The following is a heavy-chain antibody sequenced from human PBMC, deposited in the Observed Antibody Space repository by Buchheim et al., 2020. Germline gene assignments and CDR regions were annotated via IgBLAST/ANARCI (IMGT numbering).Heavy chain of an antibody. CDR2: IIPIFGTA. Sequence: QVQLVQSGAEVKKPWSSVKVSCKASGGTFSSYAISWVRQAPGQGLEWMGGIIPIFGTANYAQKFQGRVTITADESTRTAYMKLSSLRSEDTAVYYCARVGDPYDIFTGYSPYGMDVWGQGTT. CDR1: GGTFSSYA. V-gene: IGHV1-69*01. J-gene: IGHJ6*02. D-gene: IGHD3-9*01. CDR3: ARVGDPYDIFTGYSPYGMDV.